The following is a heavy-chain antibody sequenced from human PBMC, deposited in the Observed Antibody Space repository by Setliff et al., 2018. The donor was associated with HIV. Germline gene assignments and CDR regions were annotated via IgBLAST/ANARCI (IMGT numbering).Heavy chain of an antibody. CDR2: IRYDGSNQ. J-gene: IGHJ4*02. D-gene: IGHD3-16*01. CDR3: AAVPWGHSSLIIDH. CDR1: GFTFSTYG. V-gene: IGHV3-30*02. Sequence: PGGSLRLSCAASGFTFSTYGMNWVRQAPGKGLEWVAFIRYDGSNQYYADSVKGRFTISRDNAKNSVYLQMHSLRVEDTAVYYCAAVPWGHSSLIIDHWGQGTPVTVSS.